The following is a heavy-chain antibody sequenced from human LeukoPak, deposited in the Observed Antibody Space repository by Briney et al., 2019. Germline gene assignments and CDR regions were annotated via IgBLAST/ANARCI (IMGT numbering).Heavy chain of an antibody. CDR2: ISRSGTTT. CDR3: ARVSTSLDY. V-gene: IGHV3-48*03. J-gene: IGHJ4*02. CDR1: GFTFSSYE. Sequence: GGSLRLSCGVSGFTFSSYELNWVRQAPGKGLEWVSYISRSGTTTLYADSVKGRFTISRDNAKNSLFLQMNSLRAEDTAVYYCARVSTSLDYWGQGTLVTVSS. D-gene: IGHD3-16*01.